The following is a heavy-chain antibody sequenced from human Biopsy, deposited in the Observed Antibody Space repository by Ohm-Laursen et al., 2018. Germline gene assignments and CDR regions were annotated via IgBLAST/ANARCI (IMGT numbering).Heavy chain of an antibody. CDR3: ARDPRDGRTGKSTKDALDI. V-gene: IGHV3-23*01. CDR2: INAPGGKT. CDR1: GFTFHTYA. J-gene: IGHJ3*02. D-gene: IGHD1-1*01. Sequence: SLRLSCAASGFTFHTYAMNWVRQAPRKGLEWVSGINAPGGKTYYADSVKGRFTISRDNSKNTVYLQMNSLRAEDTAVYYCARDPRDGRTGKSTKDALDIWGQGTMVTVSS.